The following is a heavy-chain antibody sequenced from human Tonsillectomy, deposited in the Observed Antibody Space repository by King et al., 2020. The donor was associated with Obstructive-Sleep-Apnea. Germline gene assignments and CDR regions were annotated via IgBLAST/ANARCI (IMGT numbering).Heavy chain of an antibody. V-gene: IGHV4-39*07. D-gene: IGHD2-15*01. Sequence: QLQESGPGLVKPSETLSLTCTVSGGSISSNSYFWGWIRQPPGKGLEWIGTIYYSGSTYYKPSLKSRVTISVDTSKNQFSLKVSSVTAADRAVYYCARESRESLVSAADRLTDIVDNWFDPWGHGTLVTVSS. J-gene: IGHJ5*02. CDR2: IYYSGST. CDR3: ARESRESLVSAADRLTDIVDNWFDP. CDR1: GGSISSNSYF.